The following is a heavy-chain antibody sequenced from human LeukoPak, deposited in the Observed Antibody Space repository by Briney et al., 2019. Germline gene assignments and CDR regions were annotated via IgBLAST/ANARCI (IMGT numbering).Heavy chain of an antibody. CDR3: AKWDYDSSGYSDY. J-gene: IGHJ4*02. Sequence: GGSLRLSCAASGFTFSSYAMSWVRQAPGKGLEWVSAISGSGGSTYYADSVKGRFTISRDNSKNTLYLQMNSLRAEDTAVYCCAKWDYDSSGYSDYWGQGTLVTVSS. D-gene: IGHD3-22*01. V-gene: IGHV3-23*01. CDR2: ISGSGGST. CDR1: GFTFSSYA.